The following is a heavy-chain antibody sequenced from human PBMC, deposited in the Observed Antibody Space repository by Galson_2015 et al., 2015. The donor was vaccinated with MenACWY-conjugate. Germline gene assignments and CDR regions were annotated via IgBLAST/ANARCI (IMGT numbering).Heavy chain of an antibody. D-gene: IGHD3-16*02. CDR1: GYTFTSYA. Sequence: SVKVSCKASGYTFTSYAMHWVRQAPGQRLEWMGWINAGNGNTKYSQKFQGRVTITRDTSASTAYMELSSLRSEDTAVYYCARDRIDYDYVWGSYRSNAFDIWGQGTMVTVSS. J-gene: IGHJ3*02. V-gene: IGHV1-3*01. CDR2: INAGNGNT. CDR3: ARDRIDYDYVWGSYRSNAFDI.